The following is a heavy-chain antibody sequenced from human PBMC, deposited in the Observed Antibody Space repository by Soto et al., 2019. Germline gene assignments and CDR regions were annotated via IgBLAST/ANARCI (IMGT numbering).Heavy chain of an antibody. Sequence: GGSLRLSCAASGFTFSNAWMSWVRQAPGKGLEWVGRIKSKTDGGTTDYAAPVKGRFTISRDDSKNTLYLQMNSLKTEDTAVYYCTTVDNLTKRITMVRGSPLGYWGQGTLVTVSS. J-gene: IGHJ4*02. CDR1: GFTFSNAW. V-gene: IGHV3-15*01. CDR3: TTVDNLTKRITMVRGSPLGY. CDR2: IKSKTDGGTT. D-gene: IGHD3-10*01.